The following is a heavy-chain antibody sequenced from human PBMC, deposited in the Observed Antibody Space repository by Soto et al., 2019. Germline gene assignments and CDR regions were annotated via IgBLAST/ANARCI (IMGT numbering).Heavy chain of an antibody. Sequence: GGSLRLSCSASGFTFSSYAMHWVRQAPGKGLEYVSVISSNGGSTYYADSVKGRFTISRDNSKNTLYLQMSSLRAEDTAVYYCVKGNAAAAGTDYDDYWGQGTLVTVSS. J-gene: IGHJ4*02. CDR3: VKGNAAAAGTDYDDY. D-gene: IGHD6-13*01. CDR2: ISSNGGST. CDR1: GFTFSSYA. V-gene: IGHV3-64D*08.